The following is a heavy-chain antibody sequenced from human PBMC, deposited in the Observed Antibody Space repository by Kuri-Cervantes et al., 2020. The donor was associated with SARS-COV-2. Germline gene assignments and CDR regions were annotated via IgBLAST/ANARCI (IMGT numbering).Heavy chain of an antibody. CDR3: ARHPSLRAVAGNVRGAFDI. V-gene: IGHV4-39*01. CDR2: IYYSGST. J-gene: IGHJ3*02. D-gene: IGHD6-19*01. Sequence: SETLSLTCTLSGGSISRGSYYWGWIRQPPGKGLEWIGSIYYSGSTYYNPSLKSRVTISVDTPKNQFSLKLSSVTAADTAVYYCARHPSLRAVAGNVRGAFDIWGQGTMVTVSS. CDR1: GGSISRGSYY.